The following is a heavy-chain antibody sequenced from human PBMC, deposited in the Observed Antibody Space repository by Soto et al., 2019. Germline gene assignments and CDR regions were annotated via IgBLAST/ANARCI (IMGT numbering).Heavy chain of an antibody. CDR2: INGGGTST. D-gene: IGHD3-10*01. CDR1: VLTFSSYA. CDR3: ARERYYYGSGEY. Sequence: VWSLRLSCSASVLTFSSYAMSWVLHAPVKGLEWVSTINGGGTSTYYADSVKGRFTISRDNSKNTLYLQMNSLRAEDTAVYYCARERYYYGSGEYWGQGTLVTVSS. J-gene: IGHJ4*02. V-gene: IGHV3-23*01.